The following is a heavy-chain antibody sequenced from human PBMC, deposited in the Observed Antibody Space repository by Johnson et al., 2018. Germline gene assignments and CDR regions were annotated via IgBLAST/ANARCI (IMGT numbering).Heavy chain of an antibody. V-gene: IGHV3-30*18. CDR1: GFTFSSCA. D-gene: IGHD6-19*01. CDR2: ISSDGSKT. CDR3: AKSVYSSSWWSLEF. Sequence: VQLVETGGGVVQPGRSLRLSCAASGFTFSSCAMHWVRQAPGKGLEWVAVISSDGSKTYYVDPVKGRFTISRDNSRNTLYLQMRSLRAEDTAVYYCAKSVYSSSWWSLEFRGQGTLVTVSS. J-gene: IGHJ4*02.